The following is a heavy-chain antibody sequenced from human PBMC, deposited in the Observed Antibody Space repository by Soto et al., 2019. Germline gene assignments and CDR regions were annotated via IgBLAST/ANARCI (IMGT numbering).Heavy chain of an antibody. Sequence: EVQLLESGGGLVQPGGSLRLSCAASGFTFSSYAMRWVRQAPVKALEWVSAISGSGDSTYYADSVKGRFTISRDNSKNTLYLQMTSLRAEDTAVYYCARRGSGSYYDYWGQGTLVTVSS. CDR2: ISGSGDST. CDR3: ARRGSGSYYDY. V-gene: IGHV3-23*01. D-gene: IGHD1-26*01. CDR1: GFTFSSYA. J-gene: IGHJ4*02.